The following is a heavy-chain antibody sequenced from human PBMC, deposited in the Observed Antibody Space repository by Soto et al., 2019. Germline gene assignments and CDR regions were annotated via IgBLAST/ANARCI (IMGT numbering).Heavy chain of an antibody. CDR2: IYPGDTDT. V-gene: IGHV5-51*01. CDR3: ARGYCTTTICDPWFDP. J-gene: IGHJ5*02. Sequence: GESLKISCTGSGYAFTSYWIAWVRQMPGKGLEWMGIIYPGDTDTRYSPSFQGPVAISADKSITTAYLQWSSLKASGTAMYYCARGYCTTTICDPWFDPWGQGTLVTVSS. CDR1: GYAFTSYW. D-gene: IGHD2-2*01.